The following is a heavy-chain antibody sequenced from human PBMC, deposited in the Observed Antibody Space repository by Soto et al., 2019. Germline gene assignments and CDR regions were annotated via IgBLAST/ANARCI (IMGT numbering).Heavy chain of an antibody. J-gene: IGHJ4*02. CDR2: IVVGSGNT. V-gene: IGHV1-58*02. CDR1: GFTFTSSA. Sequence: QMQLVQSGPEVKKPGTSVKVSCKASGFTFTSSAMQWVRQARGQRLEWIGWIVVGSGNTNYAQKFQERVTITRDMSTSTAYMELSRLRSEDTAVYYCAADISNYYGSGSYYNEYWGQGTLVTVSS. CDR3: AADISNYYGSGSYYNEY. D-gene: IGHD3-10*01.